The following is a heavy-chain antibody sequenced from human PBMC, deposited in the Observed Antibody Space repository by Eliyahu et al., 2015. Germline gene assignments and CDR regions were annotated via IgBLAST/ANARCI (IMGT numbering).Heavy chain of an antibody. Sequence: QVQLVQSGAEVKKPGASVKVSCKASGYTFTSYYMHWVRXXXGQGLEWMGIINPSGGSTXYAQKFQGRVTMTRDTSTSTVYMELSSLRSEDTAVYYCARPLGYCSSTSCYRDDAFDIWGQGTMVTVSS. D-gene: IGHD2-2*01. CDR2: INPSGGST. J-gene: IGHJ3*02. V-gene: IGHV1-46*01. CDR3: ARPLGYCSSTSCYRDDAFDI. CDR1: GYTFTSYY.